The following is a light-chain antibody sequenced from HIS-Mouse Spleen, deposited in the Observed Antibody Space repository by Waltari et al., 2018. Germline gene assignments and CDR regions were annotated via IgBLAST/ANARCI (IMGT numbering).Light chain of an antibody. V-gene: IGKV1-9*01. Sequence: DIQLTQSPSFLSASVGDSVTITCRASQGIISYLAWYQQKTGKAPKLLIYAASTLQSGVTSRFSGSGSGTEFTLTISSLQPEDFATYYCQQLNSYPPTFGQGTKVEIK. CDR2: AAS. J-gene: IGKJ1*01. CDR3: QQLNSYPPT. CDR1: QGIISY.